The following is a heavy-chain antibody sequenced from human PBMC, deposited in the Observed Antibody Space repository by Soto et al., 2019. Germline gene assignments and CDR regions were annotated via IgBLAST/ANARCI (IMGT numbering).Heavy chain of an antibody. CDR1: GFTFSSYS. CDR2: ISSSSSYI. CDR3: ARDQVTGYCSGGSCYYYYGMDV. J-gene: IGHJ6*02. Sequence: GGSLRLSCAASGFTFSSYSMNWVRQAPGKGLEWVSSISSSSSYIYYADSVKGRFTISRDNAKNSLYLQMNSLRAEDTAVYYCARDQVTGYCSGGSCYYYYGMDVWGQGTTFTVSS. D-gene: IGHD2-15*01. V-gene: IGHV3-21*01.